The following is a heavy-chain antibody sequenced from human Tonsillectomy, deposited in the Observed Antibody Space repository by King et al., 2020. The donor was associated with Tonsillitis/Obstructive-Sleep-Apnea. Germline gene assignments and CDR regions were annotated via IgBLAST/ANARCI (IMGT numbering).Heavy chain of an antibody. CDR2: ISGDGGST. V-gene: IGHV3-43*02. CDR3: AKERDCGYSGYDPTPLFDY. D-gene: IGHD5-12*01. Sequence: VQLVESGGGVVQPGGSLRLSCAASGFTFDDYAMHWVRQAPGKGLEWVSLISGDGGSTYYADSVKGRFTISRDNSKNSLYLQMNSLRTEDTALYYCAKERDCGYSGYDPTPLFDYWGQGTLVTVSS. J-gene: IGHJ4*02. CDR1: GFTFDDYA.